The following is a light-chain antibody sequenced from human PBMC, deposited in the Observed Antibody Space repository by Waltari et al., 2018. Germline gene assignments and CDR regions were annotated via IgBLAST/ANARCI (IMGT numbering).Light chain of an antibody. J-gene: IGLJ2*01. Sequence: QSVLTQPPSVSGAPGQRVTISCTGSSTNIGAGHDVPWYQDFPGAAPKLRIYGHNTRPSGFQDRFSGSKSCTSAARAITGLQAEDEAHYYCQSFDTSLSGGVVFGGGTKVTVL. CDR3: QSFDTSLSGGVV. CDR1: STNIGAGHD. V-gene: IGLV1-40*01. CDR2: GHN.